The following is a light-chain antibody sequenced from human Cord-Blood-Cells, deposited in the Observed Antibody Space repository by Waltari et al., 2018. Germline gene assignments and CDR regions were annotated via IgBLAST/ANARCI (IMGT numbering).Light chain of an antibody. CDR1: SSDDGGYND. Sequence: QSALTQPASLSGSPGHSITISRTGTSSDDGGYNDVSLYQQHPGQAPTLMIYDLSNRPSVFSNRLFGSKSGNTASLTISELQAEDGADYYCSSYTSSSTVVFGGGTKLTVL. V-gene: IGLV2-14*01. J-gene: IGLJ2*01. CDR2: DLS. CDR3: SSYTSSSTVV.